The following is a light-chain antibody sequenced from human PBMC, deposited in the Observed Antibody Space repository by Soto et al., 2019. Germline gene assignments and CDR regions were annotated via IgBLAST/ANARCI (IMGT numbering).Light chain of an antibody. J-gene: IGLJ1*01. Sequence: LTQPPSVSGSPGPSVTISCTGTSSEVGSYNRVSWFQQPPGTAPKLLIYEVSNRPSGVPDRFSGSKSGNTASLTISGLQAEDEADYYCSSYTSSSTYVFGIGTKDTVL. CDR1: SSEVGSYNR. CDR3: SSYTSSSTYV. CDR2: EVS. V-gene: IGLV2-18*02.